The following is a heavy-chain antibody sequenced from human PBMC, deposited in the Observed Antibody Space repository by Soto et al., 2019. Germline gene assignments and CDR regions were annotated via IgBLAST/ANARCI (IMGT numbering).Heavy chain of an antibody. V-gene: IGHV1-46*01. Sequence: QVQLVQSGAEVKKPGASVKVSCKASGYTFTSYYMHWVRQAPGQGLEWMGIINPSGGSTSYAQKFQGRVTMTRDTSTSTVYMELSSLRSDDTAVYYGVLGSGSYYNSGQYWYFDLWGRGTLVTVSS. CDR1: GYTFTSYY. CDR2: INPSGGST. CDR3: VLGSGSYYNSGQYWYFDL. J-gene: IGHJ2*01. D-gene: IGHD3-10*01.